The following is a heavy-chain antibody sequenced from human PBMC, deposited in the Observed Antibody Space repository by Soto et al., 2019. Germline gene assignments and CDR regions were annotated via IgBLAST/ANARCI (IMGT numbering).Heavy chain of an antibody. D-gene: IGHD5-18*01. CDR3: ARGEQLWSYLWFDY. Sequence: QVQLVESGGGVVQPGRSLRLSCAASGFTFSSYAMHWVRQAPGKGLEWVAVIPYDGSNKYYADSVKGRFTISRDNSKNTLYLQMNSLRAEDTAVYYCARGEQLWSYLWFDYWGQGTLVTVSS. V-gene: IGHV3-30-3*01. J-gene: IGHJ4*02. CDR2: IPYDGSNK. CDR1: GFTFSSYA.